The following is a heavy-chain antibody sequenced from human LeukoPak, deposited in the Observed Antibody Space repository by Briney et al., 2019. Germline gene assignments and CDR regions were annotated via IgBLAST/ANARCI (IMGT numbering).Heavy chain of an antibody. V-gene: IGHV3-7*01. CDR2: IKQDGSEK. CDR3: ARVGGSGWYGAFDI. D-gene: IGHD6-19*01. Sequence: PGGSLRLSCAASGFTFSSYAMSWVRQAPGKGLEWVANIKQDGSEKYYVDSVKGRFTISRDNAKNSLYLQMNSLRAEDTAVYYCARVGGSGWYGAFDIWGQGTTVTVSS. J-gene: IGHJ3*02. CDR1: GFTFSSYA.